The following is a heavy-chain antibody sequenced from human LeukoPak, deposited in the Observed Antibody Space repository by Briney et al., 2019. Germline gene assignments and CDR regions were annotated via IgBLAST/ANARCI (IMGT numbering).Heavy chain of an antibody. CDR2: IYYSGST. V-gene: IGHV4-30-4*01. Sequence: SETLSLTCTVSGGPISSGDYYWSWLRQPPGTGLEWIGYIYYSGSTYYNPSLKSRVTISVGTSKNQFSLKLSSVTAADTAVYYCARGFLSPRDQDLDLWGQGTLVTVSS. CDR3: ARGFLSPRDQDLDL. J-gene: IGHJ5*02. CDR1: GGPISSGDYY. D-gene: IGHD2/OR15-2a*01.